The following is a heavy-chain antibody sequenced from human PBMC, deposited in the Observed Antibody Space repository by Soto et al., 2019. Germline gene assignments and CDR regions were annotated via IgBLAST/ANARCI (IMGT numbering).Heavy chain of an antibody. D-gene: IGHD5-18*01. CDR1: GFTFSSYA. V-gene: IGHV3-23*01. CDR2: ISGSGGST. Sequence: GGSLILSCAASGFTFSSYAMSWVRQAPGKGLEWVSAISGSGGSTYYADSVKGRFTISRDNSKNTLYLQMNSLRAEDTAVYYCSKGYRSYYYYGMAVSGQGSTVCGS. CDR3: SKGYRSYYYYGMAV. J-gene: IGHJ6*02.